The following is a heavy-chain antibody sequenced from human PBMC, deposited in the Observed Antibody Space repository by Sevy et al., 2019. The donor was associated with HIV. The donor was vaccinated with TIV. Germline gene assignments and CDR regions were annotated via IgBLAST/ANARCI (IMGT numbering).Heavy chain of an antibody. D-gene: IGHD3-22*01. J-gene: IGHJ6*02. V-gene: IGHV3-15*01. CDR1: GFTFSNAW. CDR3: TASLGYYYDSSGWGYYYGMDV. CDR2: IKSKTDGGPT. Sequence: GGSLRLSCAASGFTFSNAWMSWVRQAPGKGLEWVGRIKSKTDGGPTDYAAPVKGRFTISREDSKNTLYLQMNSLKTEDTAVYYCTASLGYYYDSSGWGYYYGMDVWGQGTTVTVSS.